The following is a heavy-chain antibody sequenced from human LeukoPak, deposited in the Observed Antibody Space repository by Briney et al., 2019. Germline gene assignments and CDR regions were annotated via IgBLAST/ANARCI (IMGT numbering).Heavy chain of an antibody. V-gene: IGHV1-8*01. J-gene: IGHJ5*02. CDR2: VDPDTGYA. CDR3: TRGPRNDP. CDR1: GYPFTTYE. Sequence: ASVNVSCKTSGYPFTTYEINWVRQAAGQGLEWMGWVDPDTGYADYAQKLQGRVTMTSDTSISTVYMELSSLRSDDTAVYFCTRGPRNDPWGQGTLVTVS. D-gene: IGHD1-14*01.